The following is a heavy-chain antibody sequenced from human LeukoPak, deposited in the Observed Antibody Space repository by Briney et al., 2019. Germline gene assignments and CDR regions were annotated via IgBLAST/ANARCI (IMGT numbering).Heavy chain of an antibody. CDR3: AKDISSGYYFDY. D-gene: IGHD3-22*01. V-gene: IGHV3-23*01. J-gene: IGHJ4*02. CDR1: GFTFSSYG. CDR2: ISGDDGST. Sequence: GGSLRLSCAASGFTFSSYGFSWVRQAPGGGLEWISAISGDDGSTYHVDSVKGRFTISRDNSKNTLYLQMNSLRAEDTDLYYCAKDISSGYYFDYWGQGTLVTVSS.